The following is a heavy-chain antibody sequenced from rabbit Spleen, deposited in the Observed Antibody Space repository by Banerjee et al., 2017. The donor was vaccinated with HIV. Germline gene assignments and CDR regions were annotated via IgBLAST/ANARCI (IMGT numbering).Heavy chain of an antibody. CDR3: ARDLTSVIGWNFNL. J-gene: IGHJ4*01. Sequence: QEQLEESGGGLVKPEGSLTLTCKASGFDLSSYYYMCWVRQAPGKGLEWIGCIRAGSRGITYYASWAKGRFTISKTSSTTVTLQMTSLTAADTATYFCARDLTSVIGWNFNLLGPGTLVTVS. CDR2: IRAGSRGIT. D-gene: IGHD1-1*01. V-gene: IGHV1S45*01. CDR1: GFDLSSYYY.